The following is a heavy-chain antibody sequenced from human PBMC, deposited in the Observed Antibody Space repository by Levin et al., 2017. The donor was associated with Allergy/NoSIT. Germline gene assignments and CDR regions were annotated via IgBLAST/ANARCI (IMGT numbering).Heavy chain of an antibody. CDR3: ARGKYWPPRRGYWFDP. V-gene: IGHV4-34*01. Sequence: TASETLSLTCAVYGGSFSGYYWSWIRQPPGKGLEWIGEINHSGSTNYNPSLKSRVTISVDTSKNQFSLKLSSVTAADTAVYYCARGKYWPPRRGYWFDPWGQGTLVTVSS. J-gene: IGHJ5*02. D-gene: IGHD2-8*02. CDR1: GGSFSGYY. CDR2: INHSGST.